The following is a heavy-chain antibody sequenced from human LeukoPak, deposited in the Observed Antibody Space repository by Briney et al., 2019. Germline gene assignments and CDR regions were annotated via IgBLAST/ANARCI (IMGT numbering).Heavy chain of an antibody. V-gene: IGHV1-69*13. CDR1: GGTFSSYA. J-gene: IGHJ4*02. CDR2: IIPIFGTA. D-gene: IGHD1-26*01. Sequence: ASVKVSFKASGGTFSSYAISWVRQAPGQGLEWMGGIIPIFGTANYAQKFQGRVTITADESTSTAYMELSSLRSEDTAVYYCARPTGIMGATLFYWGQGTLVTVSS. CDR3: ARPTGIMGATLFY.